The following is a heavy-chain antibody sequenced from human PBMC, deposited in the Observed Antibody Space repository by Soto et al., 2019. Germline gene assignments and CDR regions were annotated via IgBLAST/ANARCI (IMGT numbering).Heavy chain of an antibody. CDR2: INAGNDNT. Sequence: QVQLVQSGAEVKKPGASLKVSCKASGYPVSSFAMHWVRQAPGQRLEWMGWINAGNDNTKYSPKFQGRVTITRDTSSNTVYMELSSLRSEDTSVYYFAIGGGSFHNFDSGGQGTLVTVSS. J-gene: IGHJ4*02. CDR1: GYPVSSFA. D-gene: IGHD1-26*01. V-gene: IGHV1-3*01. CDR3: AIGGGSFHNFDS.